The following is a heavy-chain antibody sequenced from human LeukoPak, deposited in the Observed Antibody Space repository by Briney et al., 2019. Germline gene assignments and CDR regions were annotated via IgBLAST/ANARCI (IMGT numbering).Heavy chain of an antibody. V-gene: IGHV1-69*13. CDR1: GGTFSSYA. J-gene: IGHJ5*02. CDR3: TSDTYYYDSTGLGHWFDP. Sequence: SVKVSCKASGGTFSSYATSWVRQAPGQGLEWMGGIIPIFGTANYAQKFQGRVTITADESTSTAYMELSSLRSEDTAVYYCTSDTYYYDSTGLGHWFDPWGQGTLVTVSP. CDR2: IIPIFGTA. D-gene: IGHD3-22*01.